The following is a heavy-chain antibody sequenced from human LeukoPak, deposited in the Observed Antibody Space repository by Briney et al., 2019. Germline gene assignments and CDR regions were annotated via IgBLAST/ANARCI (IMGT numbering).Heavy chain of an antibody. J-gene: IGHJ4*02. CDR3: AREKYDSSGYYSDNYYFDY. Sequence: PGGSLRLSCAASGFNFDDYGMTWVRQAPAKGLEWVYDFNWNGGRRVYADSLKGRFTVSRHHAKHSLSLQTNTLRAEDTALYYCAREKYDSSGYYSDNYYFDYWGQGTLVTVSS. CDR2: FNWNGGRR. D-gene: IGHD3-22*01. V-gene: IGHV3-20*04. CDR1: GFNFDDYG.